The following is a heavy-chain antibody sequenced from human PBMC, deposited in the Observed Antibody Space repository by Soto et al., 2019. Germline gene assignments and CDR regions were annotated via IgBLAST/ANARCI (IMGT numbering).Heavy chain of an antibody. D-gene: IGHD2-2*01. CDR1: GYTFTSYA. CDR2: INAGNGNT. Sequence: ASVKVSCKASGYTFTSYAMHWVRQAPGQRLEWMGWINAGNGNTKYSQKFQGRVTITRDTSASTAYMELSSLRSEDTAVYYCARVGVPAATGGRGTYYMDVWGKGXTVTVSS. CDR3: ARVGVPAATGGRGTYYMDV. J-gene: IGHJ6*03. V-gene: IGHV1-3*01.